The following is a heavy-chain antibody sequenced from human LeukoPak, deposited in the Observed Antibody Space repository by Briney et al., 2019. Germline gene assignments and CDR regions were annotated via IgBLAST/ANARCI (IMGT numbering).Heavy chain of an antibody. Sequence: SETLSLTCTVSGGSISSYYWSWIRQPPGKGLEWIGYIYYSGSTNYNPSLKSRVTISVDTSKNQFSLKLSSVTAADTAVYYCARDCGGDCEAFDIWGQGTMVTVSS. CDR1: GGSISSYY. D-gene: IGHD2-21*02. J-gene: IGHJ3*02. CDR3: ARDCGGDCEAFDI. V-gene: IGHV4-59*12. CDR2: IYYSGST.